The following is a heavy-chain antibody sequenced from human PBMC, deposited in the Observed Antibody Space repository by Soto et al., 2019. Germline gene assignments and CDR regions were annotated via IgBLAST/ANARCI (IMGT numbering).Heavy chain of an antibody. J-gene: IGHJ4*02. CDR1: GYIFTNYW. Sequence: GESLKISCKGSGYIFTNYWIGWVRQMPGKGLEWMGIIYPGDSDTRYSPSFQGQVTTSADKSISTAYLQWSSLKASDTAMYYCAIGRAVAGSAVDYWDQGTLVTVSS. CDR2: IYPGDSDT. CDR3: AIGRAVAGSAVDY. V-gene: IGHV5-51*01. D-gene: IGHD6-19*01.